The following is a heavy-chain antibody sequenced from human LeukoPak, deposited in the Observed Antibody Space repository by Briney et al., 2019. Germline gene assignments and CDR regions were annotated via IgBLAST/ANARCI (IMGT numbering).Heavy chain of an antibody. D-gene: IGHD3-22*01. CDR2: ISSSSSTI. V-gene: IGHV3-48*01. CDR1: GFTFSSYA. CDR3: ARGGYYYDSSGYPFDF. J-gene: IGHJ4*02. Sequence: PGGSLRLSCAASGFTFSSYAMNWVRQAPGKGLEWVSYISSSSSTIYYADSVKGRFTISRDNVKNSLYLQMNSLRAEDTAVYYCARGGYYYDSSGYPFDFWGQGTLVTVSS.